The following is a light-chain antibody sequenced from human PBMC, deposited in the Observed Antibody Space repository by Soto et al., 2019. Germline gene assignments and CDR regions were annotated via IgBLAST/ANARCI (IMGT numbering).Light chain of an antibody. CDR1: QSVSSSY. CDR3: QQYSSSWT. Sequence: EIVLTQSPGTLSLSPGERATLSCRASQSVSSSYLAWYQQKPGQAPRLLIYGASSRATGIPDRFSGGGSGTDFTLTISRLEPEDFAVYYCQQYSSSWTFDQGTKVEVK. CDR2: GAS. V-gene: IGKV3-20*01. J-gene: IGKJ1*01.